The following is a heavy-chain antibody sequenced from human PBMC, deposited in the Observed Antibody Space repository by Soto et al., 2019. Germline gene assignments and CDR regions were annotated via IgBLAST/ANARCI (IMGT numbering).Heavy chain of an antibody. Sequence: GGSLRLSCEASGFTFSSYAMHWVRQAPGKGLEWISVIYSGGGAYYADSEKDRFTISRDNSKNTLYLQMNSQRTEDTDVYYCASALSEYCSGGSCYPTSFDYWGQGTLVTVSS. CDR3: ASALSEYCSGGSCYPTSFDY. CDR2: IYSGGGA. V-gene: IGHV3-66*01. CDR1: GFTFSSYA. D-gene: IGHD2-15*01. J-gene: IGHJ4*02.